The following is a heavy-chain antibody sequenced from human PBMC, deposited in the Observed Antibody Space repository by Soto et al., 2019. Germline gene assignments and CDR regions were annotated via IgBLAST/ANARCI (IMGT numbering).Heavy chain of an antibody. CDR1: GFTFDDYA. D-gene: IGHD6-13*01. V-gene: IGHV3-9*01. Sequence: EVQLVESGGGLVQPGRSLRLSCAASGFTFDDYAMHWFRQVPGKGLEWVSGINWNSGSIGYADSVKGRFAISRDNAKNPLQLQMNSLRAEDTAFYYCVKDESINWYSGHFRHWGQGTMVTVSS. CDR2: INWNSGSI. CDR3: VKDESINWYSGHFRH. J-gene: IGHJ1*01.